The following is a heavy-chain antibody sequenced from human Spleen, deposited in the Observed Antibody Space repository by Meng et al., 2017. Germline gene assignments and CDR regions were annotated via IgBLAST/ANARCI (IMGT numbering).Heavy chain of an antibody. D-gene: IGHD6-19*01. J-gene: IGHJ4*02. Sequence: QGELVQSGGGVKEPGSSAKVSCKTSGDTFISHAISWVRQAPGQGLEWMGDIIPLFGRANYAQKFQGRVTITADKSTHTAYMELGSLRYEDTAVYFCARAPTEQWSNFDSWGQGTLVTVSS. CDR2: IIPLFGRA. CDR3: ARAPTEQWSNFDS. V-gene: IGHV1-69*06. CDR1: GDTFISHA.